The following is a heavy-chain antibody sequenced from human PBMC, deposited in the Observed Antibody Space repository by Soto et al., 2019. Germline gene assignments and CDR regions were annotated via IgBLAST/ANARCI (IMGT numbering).Heavy chain of an antibody. Sequence: QVQLVESGGAVVQPGTSLRLSCTASGFTFSSYCMHWVRQAPGKGLEWVALIWYDGSHKFYVDSVKGRFAVSRDNSKSTVYRQMNSLTGEDTAVYYCARRRYSGDDPDALEIWGRGTLVTISS. V-gene: IGHV3-33*01. J-gene: IGHJ3*02. CDR1: GFTFSSYC. CDR2: IWYDGSHK. CDR3: ARRRYSGDDPDALEI. D-gene: IGHD5-12*01.